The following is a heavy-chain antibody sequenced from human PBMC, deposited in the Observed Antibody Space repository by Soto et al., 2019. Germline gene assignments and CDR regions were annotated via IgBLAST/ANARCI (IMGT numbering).Heavy chain of an antibody. Sequence: GGSLRLSCAASGFTFSSYGMHWVRQAPGKGLEWVAVISYDGSNKYYADSVKGRFTISRDNSKNTLYLQMNSLRAEDTAVYYCAKDLIAVAGTDAFDIWGQGTMVTVSS. CDR2: ISYDGSNK. J-gene: IGHJ3*02. V-gene: IGHV3-30*18. D-gene: IGHD6-19*01. CDR1: GFTFSSYG. CDR3: AKDLIAVAGTDAFDI.